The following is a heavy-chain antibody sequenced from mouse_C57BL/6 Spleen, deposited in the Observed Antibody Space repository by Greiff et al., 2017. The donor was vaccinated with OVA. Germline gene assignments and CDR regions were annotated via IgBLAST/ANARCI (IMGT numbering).Heavy chain of an antibody. V-gene: IGHV5-17*01. CDR1: GFTFSDYG. D-gene: IGHD1-1*01. CDR2: ISSGSSTI. Sequence: EVHLVESGGGLVKPGGSLKLSCAASGFTFSDYGMHWVRQAPEKGLEWVAYISSGSSTIYYADTVKGRFTISRDNAKNTLFLQMTSLRSEDTAMYYCAKFITTFMDYWGQGTSVTVSS. J-gene: IGHJ4*01. CDR3: AKFITTFMDY.